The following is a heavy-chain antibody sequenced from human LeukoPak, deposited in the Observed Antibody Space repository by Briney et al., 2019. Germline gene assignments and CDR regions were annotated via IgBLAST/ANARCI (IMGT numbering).Heavy chain of an antibody. CDR3: ASYDSSGYYHYFDY. Sequence: GGSLRLSCAASGFTFRSYAMSWVRQAPGKGLEWVSAIGGSGGSTYYADSVKGRFTISRDNSKNTLYLQMNSLRAEDTAVYYCASYDSSGYYHYFDYWGQGTLVTVSS. CDR1: GFTFRSYA. J-gene: IGHJ4*02. V-gene: IGHV3-23*01. D-gene: IGHD3-22*01. CDR2: IGGSGGST.